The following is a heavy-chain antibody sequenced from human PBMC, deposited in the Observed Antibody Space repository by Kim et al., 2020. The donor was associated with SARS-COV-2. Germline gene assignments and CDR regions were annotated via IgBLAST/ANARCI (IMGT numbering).Heavy chain of an antibody. CDR3: TTPNYYDILTGHTLPDY. D-gene: IGHD3-9*01. CDR2: IKSKTDGGTT. CDR1: GFTFSNAW. J-gene: IGHJ4*02. V-gene: IGHV3-15*01. Sequence: GGSLRLSCAASGFTFSNAWMSWVRQAPGKGLEWVGRIKSKTDGGTTDYAAPVKGRFTISRDDSKNTLYLQMNSLKTEDTAVYYCTTPNYYDILTGHTLPDYWGQGTLVTVSS.